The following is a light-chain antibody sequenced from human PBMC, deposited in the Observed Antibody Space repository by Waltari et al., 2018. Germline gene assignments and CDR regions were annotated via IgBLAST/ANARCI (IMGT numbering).Light chain of an antibody. J-gene: IGLJ3*02. CDR1: SGHSSNL. V-gene: IGLV4-69*01. CDR3: QTGGHGTWV. CDR2: VNSDGSH. Sequence: QLVLTQSPSASASLGASVKPTCTLSSGHSSNLIASPQQQPEKGPRYLMKVNSDGSHSKGDEIPDRFSGSSSGAERYLTISSLQSEDEADYYCQTGGHGTWVFGGGTKLTVL.